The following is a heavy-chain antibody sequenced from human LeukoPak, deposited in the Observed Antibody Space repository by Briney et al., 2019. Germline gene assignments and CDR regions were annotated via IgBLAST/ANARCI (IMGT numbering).Heavy chain of an antibody. CDR2: INPNSGGT. D-gene: IGHD2-21*01. J-gene: IGHJ6*02. V-gene: IGHV1-2*02. Sequence: GASVKVSCKASGYTFTGYYMHWVRQAPGQGLEWMGWINPNSGGTNYAQKFQGRVTMTRDTSISTAYMELSRLRSDDTAVYYCARERLWVVLDYYYYGMDVWGQGTTVTVSS. CDR1: GYTFTGYY. CDR3: ARERLWVVLDYYYYGMDV.